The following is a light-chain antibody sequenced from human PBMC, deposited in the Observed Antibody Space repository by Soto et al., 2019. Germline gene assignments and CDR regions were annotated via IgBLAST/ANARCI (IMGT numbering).Light chain of an antibody. V-gene: IGKV3-20*01. CDR3: QQYGSSRT. Sequence: EIELTQSPGTLSLSPGERATLSCRASQSAGNTYLAWYQQKPGQAPRLLIYGTSSSATGIPDRFSGSVSGTEFTLTVDRVEPEDFAVYYCQQYGSSRTFGRGTKVE. J-gene: IGKJ1*01. CDR1: QSAGNTY. CDR2: GTS.